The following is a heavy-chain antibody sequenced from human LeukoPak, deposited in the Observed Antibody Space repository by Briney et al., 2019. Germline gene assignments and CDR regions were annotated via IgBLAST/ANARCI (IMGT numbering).Heavy chain of an antibody. J-gene: IGHJ3*02. CDR3: AKGRGGSYYYAFDI. CDR2: ISGSGGST. V-gene: IGHV3-23*01. Sequence: GGSLRLSCAASGVTFSSYGMSWVRQAPGKGLEWGSAISGSGGSTNYADSVKGRFTISRDKSKNTLYLQMNSLRAEDTAVYYCAKGRGGSYYYAFDIWGKGTMVTVSS. CDR1: GVTFSSYG. D-gene: IGHD1-26*01.